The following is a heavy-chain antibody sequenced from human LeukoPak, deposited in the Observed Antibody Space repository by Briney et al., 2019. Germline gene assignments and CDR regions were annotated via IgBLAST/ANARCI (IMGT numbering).Heavy chain of an antibody. CDR1: YGSINNYY. V-gene: IGHV4-59*13. CDR3: ARQDYYYYYGMDV. J-gene: IGHJ6*02. CDR2: IYPSGRT. Sequence: PSETLSLTCSVSYGSINNYYWSWIRQPPGKGLEWIGYIYPSGRTTYTPSLKGRVTMSVDTSKNQHYLKLTSVTAADTAVYYCARQDYYYYYGMDVWGQGTTVTVSS.